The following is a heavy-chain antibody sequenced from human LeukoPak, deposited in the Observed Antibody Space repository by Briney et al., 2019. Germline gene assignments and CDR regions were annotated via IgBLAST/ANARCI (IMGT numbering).Heavy chain of an antibody. V-gene: IGHV3-21*01. D-gene: IGHD3-22*01. J-gene: IGHJ4*02. CDR3: ARDNSDSSGSFDY. Sequence: GGSLRPSCSAPGFTFSSYSMNWVRQAPGRGLEWVSSISSSSSYIYYADSVKGRFTISRDNAKNSLYLQMNSLRAEDTAVYYCARDNSDSSGSFDYWGQGTLVTVSS. CDR1: GFTFSSYS. CDR2: ISSSSSYI.